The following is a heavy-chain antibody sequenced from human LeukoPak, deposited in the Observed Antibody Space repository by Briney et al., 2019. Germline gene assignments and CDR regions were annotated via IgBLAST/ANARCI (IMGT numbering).Heavy chain of an antibody. J-gene: IGHJ5*02. Sequence: SETLSLTCTVSGGSISSSSYYWGWIRQPPGKGLEWIGSIYYSGSTYYNPSLKSRVTISVDTSKNQFSLKLSSVTAADTAVYYRARHPRLQAVTTPLGFDPWGQGTLVTVSS. V-gene: IGHV4-39*01. CDR1: GGSISSSSYY. CDR3: ARHPRLQAVTTPLGFDP. D-gene: IGHD4-17*01. CDR2: IYYSGST.